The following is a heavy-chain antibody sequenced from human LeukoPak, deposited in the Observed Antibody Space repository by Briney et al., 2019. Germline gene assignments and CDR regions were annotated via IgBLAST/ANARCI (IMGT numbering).Heavy chain of an antibody. J-gene: IGHJ4*02. CDR2: ISSSSSII. CDR3: ARDYYGANHIVPYYFDY. V-gene: IGHV3-48*01. Sequence: GGSLRLSCAASGFTFSGYSMNWVRQAPGKGLEWVSYISSSSSIIYYADSVKGRFTISRDNAKNSLYLQMNSLRVEDTAVYYCARDYYGANHIVPYYFDYWGQGTLVTVSS. CDR1: GFTFSGYS. D-gene: IGHD4/OR15-4a*01.